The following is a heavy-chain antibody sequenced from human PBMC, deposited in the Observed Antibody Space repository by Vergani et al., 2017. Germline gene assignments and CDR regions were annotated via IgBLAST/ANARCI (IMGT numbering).Heavy chain of an antibody. CDR2: INPNSGGT. Sequence: QVQLVQSGAEVKKPGASVKVSCKASGYTFTSYGISWVRQAPGQGLEWMGWINPNSGGTNYAQKFQGRVTMTRDTSISTAYMELSRLRSDDTAVYYCARRYSSSWYYFDYWGQGTLVTVSS. V-gene: IGHV1-2*02. CDR1: GYTFTSYG. CDR3: ARRYSSSWYYFDY. J-gene: IGHJ4*02. D-gene: IGHD6-13*01.